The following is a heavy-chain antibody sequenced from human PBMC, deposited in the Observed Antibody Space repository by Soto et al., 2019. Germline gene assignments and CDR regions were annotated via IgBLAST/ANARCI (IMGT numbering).Heavy chain of an antibody. V-gene: IGHV1-69*02. Sequence: QVQLVQSGAEVKKPGSSVKVSCKASGGTFSSYTISWVRQAPGQGLEWMGRIIPILGIANYAQKFQGRVLISXDKSTSTAYMELSSLRSEDTAVYYCARGDGDSNDYWGQGTLVTVSS. CDR3: ARGDGDSNDY. J-gene: IGHJ4*02. CDR2: IIPILGIA. D-gene: IGHD2-21*02. CDR1: GGTFSSYT.